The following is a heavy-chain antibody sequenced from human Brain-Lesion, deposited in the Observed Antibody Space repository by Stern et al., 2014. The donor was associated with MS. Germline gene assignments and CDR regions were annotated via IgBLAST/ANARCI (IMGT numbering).Heavy chain of an antibody. D-gene: IGHD2-2*01. J-gene: IGHJ6*02. CDR2: ISVGTDYI. CDR1: GFTFNSYS. CDR3: ARVDCSGTNCFYYYYGMDV. V-gene: IGHV3-21*01. Sequence: EVQLVESGGGLVKPGGALRLSCEASGFTFNSYSMNWVRQAPGKGLEWVSSISVGTDYIYYADSVKGRFTISRDNAKNSLFRQMNTLRAEDTGVYYCARVDCSGTNCFYYYYGMDVWGQGTTVTVSS.